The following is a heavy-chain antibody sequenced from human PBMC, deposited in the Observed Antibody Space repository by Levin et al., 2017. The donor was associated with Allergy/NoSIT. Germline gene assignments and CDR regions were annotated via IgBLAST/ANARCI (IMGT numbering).Heavy chain of an antibody. CDR2: ISGSGGST. CDR1: GFTFSSYA. Sequence: GESLKISCAASGFTFSSYAMSWVRQAPGKGLEWVSAISGSGGSTYYADSVKGRFTISRDNYKNTLYLQMNSLRAEDTAVYYCAKLIPPRYYDSSVPDYWGQGTLVTVAA. J-gene: IGHJ4*02. V-gene: IGHV3-23*01. D-gene: IGHD3-22*01. CDR3: AKLIPPRYYDSSVPDY.